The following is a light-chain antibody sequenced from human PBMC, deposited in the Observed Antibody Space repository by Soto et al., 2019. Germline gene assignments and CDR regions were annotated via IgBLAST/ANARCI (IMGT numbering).Light chain of an antibody. CDR3: RQDATPPLS. Sequence: EIVLTLSPGTLSLSPGERATLSCRASQSVGRNFLGWYQQRPGQAPRLLIYDASKRATGIPDRFSGTASGTDFTLTINRPEPEDFAVYYCRQDATPPLSFRGGTNVEIK. V-gene: IGKV3-20*01. J-gene: IGKJ4*01. CDR2: DAS. CDR1: QSVGRNF.